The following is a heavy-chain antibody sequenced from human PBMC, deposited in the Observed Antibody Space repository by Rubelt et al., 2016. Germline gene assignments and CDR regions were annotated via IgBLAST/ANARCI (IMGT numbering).Heavy chain of an antibody. J-gene: IGHJ1*01. Sequence: QLQLQESGPGRVKPSETLSLTCTVSGASVTTIPYYWAWIRQPPGKGLEWVGSLHYSGSTYYNPSLNSRVTISIDASKTQVSLKLRSGTAADTAVYYCTRMTTPEVYGFWSGYEYFQGWGQGALVTVSS. CDR2: LHYSGST. CDR3: TRMTTPEVYGFWSGYEYFQG. CDR1: GASVTTIPYY. V-gene: IGHV4-39*01. D-gene: IGHD3-3*01.